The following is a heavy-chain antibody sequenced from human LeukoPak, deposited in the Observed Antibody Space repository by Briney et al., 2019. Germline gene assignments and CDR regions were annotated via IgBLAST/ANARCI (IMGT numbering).Heavy chain of an antibody. V-gene: IGHV4-61*02. J-gene: IGHJ3*02. D-gene: IGHD3-22*01. CDR2: IYSSGST. Sequence: SQTLSLTCTVSSGSISSGTYYGSWIRQPAGKGLEWIGRIYSSGSTNYNPSLKSRVTISVDTSKNQFSLKLSSVTAADTAVYYCARDLLHRGYAFDIWGRGTMVTVSS. CDR1: SGSISSGTYY. CDR3: ARDLLHRGYAFDI.